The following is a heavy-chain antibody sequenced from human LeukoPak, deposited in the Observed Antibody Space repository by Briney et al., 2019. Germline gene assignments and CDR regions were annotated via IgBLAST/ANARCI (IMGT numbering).Heavy chain of an antibody. J-gene: IGHJ4*02. CDR3: ARVSFKVLDY. CDR1: GGSFSGYY. D-gene: IGHD3-10*01. Sequence: PSETLSLTCAVYGGSFSGYYWSWIRQPPGKGLEWIGEINHSGSTNYNPSLKSRVTISVDTSKNQFSLKLSSVTAADTAVYYCARVSFKVLDYWGQGTLVTVSS. CDR2: INHSGST. V-gene: IGHV4-34*01.